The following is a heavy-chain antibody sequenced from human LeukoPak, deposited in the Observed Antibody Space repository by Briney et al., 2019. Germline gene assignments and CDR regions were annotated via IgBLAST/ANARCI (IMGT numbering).Heavy chain of an antibody. CDR2: IYSRGST. CDR3: ERMTTKVYCYMDV. J-gene: IGHJ6*03. D-gene: IGHD4-11*01. V-gene: IGHV4-4*09. Sequence: SETLSLTCTVSGGSISSYYWSWIRQPPGKGLEWIGYIYSRGSTNYNPSLESRVTISVDTSKNQFSLKLSSGTAADTAVYYCERMTTKVYCYMDVWGKGTTVTVSS. CDR1: GGSISSYY.